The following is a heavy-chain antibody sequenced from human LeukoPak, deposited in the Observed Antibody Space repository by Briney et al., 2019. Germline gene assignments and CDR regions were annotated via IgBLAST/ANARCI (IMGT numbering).Heavy chain of an antibody. CDR2: ISAYNGNT. CDR3: ARGIAGFQH. Sequence: GASVKVSCKAAGYTFTSYGISWVRQAPGQGLGWMGWISAYNGNTNYAQKLQGRVTMTTDTSTTRDYMELRSLRSEDTAVYFCARGIAGFQHWGQGTLVTDCS. CDR1: GYTFTSYG. J-gene: IGHJ1*01. D-gene: IGHD6-13*01. V-gene: IGHV1-18*01.